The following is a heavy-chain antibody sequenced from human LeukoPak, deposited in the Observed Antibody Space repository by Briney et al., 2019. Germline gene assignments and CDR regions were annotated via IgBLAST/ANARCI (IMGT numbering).Heavy chain of an antibody. D-gene: IGHD3-9*01. CDR1: GFTFGNYA. J-gene: IGHJ4*02. CDR3: AKEARDILTHYYWGSQFDY. V-gene: IGHV3-23*01. CDR2: ISGRGGDT. Sequence: GGSLRLSCVGSGFTFGNYAMDWVRQAPGKGLEWVAAISGRGGDTFYADSVKGRFTFSRDNSKNTMFLQMNSLRAEDTALYYCAKEARDILTHYYWGSQFDYWGQGTLVIVSS.